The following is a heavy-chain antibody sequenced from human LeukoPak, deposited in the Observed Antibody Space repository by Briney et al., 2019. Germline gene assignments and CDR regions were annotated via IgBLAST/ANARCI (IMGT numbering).Heavy chain of an antibody. CDR1: GGSISSGGHY. D-gene: IGHD3-10*01. CDR3: ARSNYGSGSYHNS. V-gene: IGHV4-31*03. CDR2: IYYSGTT. Sequence: SETLSLTCTVSGGSISSGGHYWGWIRQHPGKGLEWIGYIYYSGTTYYNPSLQSRVTISVDTSKNQFSLKLSSVTAADTAVYYCARSNYGSGSYHNSWGQGTLVTVSS. J-gene: IGHJ4*02.